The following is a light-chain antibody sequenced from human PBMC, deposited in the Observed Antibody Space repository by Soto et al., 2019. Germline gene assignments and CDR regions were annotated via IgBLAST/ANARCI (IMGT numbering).Light chain of an antibody. CDR2: GAS. CDR1: QSVSSSY. CDR3: PQYGSSLRS. J-gene: IGKJ1*01. Sequence: IVVTKSPGTLSLSQGERATLSCRASQSVSSSYLAWYQQKPGQAPRLLIYGASSRATGIPDRFSGSGSGTDFTLTICRLEPEDFAVYYCPQYGSSLRSFCQGTKVAIK. V-gene: IGKV3-20*01.